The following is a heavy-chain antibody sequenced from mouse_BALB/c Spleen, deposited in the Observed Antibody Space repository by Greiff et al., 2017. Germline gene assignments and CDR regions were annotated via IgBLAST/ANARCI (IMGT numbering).Heavy chain of an antibody. CDR3: ARDLYYYGSSYVDY. J-gene: IGHJ4*01. CDR2: IWAGGST. V-gene: IGHV2-9*02. D-gene: IGHD1-1*01. Sequence: VKVVESGPGLVAPSQSLSITCTVSGFSLTSYGVHWVRQPPGKGLEWLGVIWAGGSTNYNSALMSRLSISKDNSKSQVFLKMNSLQTDDTAMYYCARDLYYYGSSYVDYWGQGTSVTVSS. CDR1: GFSLTSYG.